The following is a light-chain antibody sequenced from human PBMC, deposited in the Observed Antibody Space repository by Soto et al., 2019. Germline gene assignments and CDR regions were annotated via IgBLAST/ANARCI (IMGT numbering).Light chain of an antibody. J-gene: IGLJ2*01. CDR1: SNDIGANNY. CDR3: TSYTRTSTLV. Sequence: QSALTQPASVSGSPGQSITISCTGTSNDIGANNYVSWYQHHPGKAPKILIYEAANRPSGVSHRFSGSKSGNTASLNISGLQAEDEAEYFCTSYTRTSTLVFGGGTKLTVL. CDR2: EAA. V-gene: IGLV2-14*01.